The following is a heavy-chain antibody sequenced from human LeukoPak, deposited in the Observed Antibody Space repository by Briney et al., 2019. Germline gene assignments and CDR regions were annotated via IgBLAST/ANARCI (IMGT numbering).Heavy chain of an antibody. V-gene: IGHV4-59*01. D-gene: IGHD3-10*01. CDR1: GGSISSYY. J-gene: IGHJ4*02. Sequence: SETLSLTCTFSGGSISSYYWSWIRQPPGKGLEWIGYIYYSGSTNYNPSLKSRVTISVDTSKNQFSLKLSSVTAADTAVYYCASSRGDYGYPLYRYWGQGTLVTVSS. CDR2: IYYSGST. CDR3: ASSRGDYGYPLYRY.